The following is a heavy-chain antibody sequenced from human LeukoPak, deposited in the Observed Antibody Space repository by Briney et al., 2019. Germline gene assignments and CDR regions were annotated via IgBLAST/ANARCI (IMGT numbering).Heavy chain of an antibody. D-gene: IGHD1-7*01. CDR1: GYTFTSYG. CDR2: IIPIFGTA. Sequence: GASVKVSCKASGYTFTSYGISWVRQAPGQGLEWMGGIIPIFGTANYAQKFQGRVTITADESTSTAYMELSSLRSEDTAVYYCARAQNFPYGMDVWGQGTTVTVSS. J-gene: IGHJ6*02. CDR3: ARAQNFPYGMDV. V-gene: IGHV1-69*13.